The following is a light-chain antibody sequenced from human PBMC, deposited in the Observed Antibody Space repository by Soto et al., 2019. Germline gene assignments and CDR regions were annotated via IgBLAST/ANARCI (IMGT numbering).Light chain of an antibody. Sequence: QSVLTQPPSASGTPGQRVTISCSGSSSNIGSNYVYWYQQLPGTAPKLLIYSSNQRPSGVPDRFSGSKSGTSASLAISGLRSEDEADYYCAAWDDSRSGYVFGTGTKLTVL. V-gene: IGLV1-47*02. CDR3: AAWDDSRSGYV. CDR1: SSNIGSNY. J-gene: IGLJ1*01. CDR2: SSN.